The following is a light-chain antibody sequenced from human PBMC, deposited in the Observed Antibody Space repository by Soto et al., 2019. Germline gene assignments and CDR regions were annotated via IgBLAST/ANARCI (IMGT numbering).Light chain of an antibody. Sequence: EIVLTQSPATLSLSPGERATLSCRASQSVSSFLAWYQQTPGQTPRLLIYDASNRATGIPARFSGSGSGTDFTLTISSLEPEDFAVYYCQQYGNSPYTFGQGTKLEIK. CDR3: QQYGNSPYT. V-gene: IGKV3-11*01. J-gene: IGKJ2*01. CDR2: DAS. CDR1: QSVSSF.